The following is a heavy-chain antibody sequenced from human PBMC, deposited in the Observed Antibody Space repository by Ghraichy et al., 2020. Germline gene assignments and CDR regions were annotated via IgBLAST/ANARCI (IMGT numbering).Heavy chain of an antibody. D-gene: IGHD3-10*01. V-gene: IGHV5-51*01. J-gene: IGHJ4*02. CDR2: IYPGDSDT. CDR1: GYSFTSYW. CDR3: ARRGGYGSGSYPFDY. Sequence: GESLNISCKGSGYSFTSYWIGWVRQMPGKGLEWMGIIYPGDSDTGYSPSFQGQVTISADKSISTAYLQWSSLKASDTAMYYCARRGGYGSGSYPFDYWGQGTLVTVSS.